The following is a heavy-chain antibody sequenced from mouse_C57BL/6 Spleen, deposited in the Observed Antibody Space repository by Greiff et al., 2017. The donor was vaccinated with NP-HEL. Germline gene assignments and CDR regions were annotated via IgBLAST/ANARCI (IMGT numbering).Heavy chain of an antibody. CDR1: GYTFTSYW. CDR2: IHPNSGST. CDR3: ARSEYGRWLGLYAMEQ. V-gene: IGHV1-64*01. Sequence: VQLQQPGAELVKPGASVKLSCKASGYTFTSYWMHWVKQRPGQGLEWIGMIHPNSGSTNYNEKFKSKATLTVDKSSSTAYMQLSSLTSEDSAVYFCARSEYGRWLGLYAMEQRGQGTSVTGSS. J-gene: IGHJ4*01. D-gene: IGHD1-1*01.